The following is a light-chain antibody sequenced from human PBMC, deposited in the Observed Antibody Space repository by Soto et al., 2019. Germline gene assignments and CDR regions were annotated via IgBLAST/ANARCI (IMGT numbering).Light chain of an antibody. J-gene: IGKJ5*01. CDR3: QVYGVFPIT. CDR1: QSVTTR. Sequence: IVLTQSPGTLSLSPGERVTLSCRASQSVTTRLAWYQHKPGQAPTLLMSGASNRASGVPVRFSGSGSGTDFTLTISRLEPEDFALYYCQVYGVFPITFCLRGLLEVK. V-gene: IGKV3-20*01. CDR2: GAS.